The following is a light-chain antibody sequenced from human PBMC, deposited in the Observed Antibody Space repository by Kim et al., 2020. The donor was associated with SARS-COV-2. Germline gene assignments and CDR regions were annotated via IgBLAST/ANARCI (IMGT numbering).Light chain of an antibody. V-gene: IGKV3-20*01. J-gene: IGKJ2*01. CDR2: GAS. Sequence: EIVLTQSPGTLSLSPGERATLSCRASQSVSSSYLAWYQHKPDQAPSLLIYGASSRATGIPDRFSGSGSGTDFTLTISRLEPEDFAVYYCQQYGSSPYTFGQGTKLEI. CDR1: QSVSSSY. CDR3: QQYGSSPYT.